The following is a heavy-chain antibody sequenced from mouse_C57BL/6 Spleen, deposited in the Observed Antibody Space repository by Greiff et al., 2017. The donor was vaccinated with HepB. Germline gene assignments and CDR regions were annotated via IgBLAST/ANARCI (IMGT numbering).Heavy chain of an antibody. CDR1: GYSITSGYY. CDR3: AAWYFDV. J-gene: IGHJ1*03. V-gene: IGHV3-6*01. Sequence: DVHLVESGPGLVKPSQSLSLTCSVTGYSITSGYYWNWIRQFPGNKLEWMGYISYDGSNNYNPSLKNRISNTRDTSKNQFFLKLNSVTTEDTATYYCAAWYFDVWGTGTTVTVSS. CDR2: ISYDGSN.